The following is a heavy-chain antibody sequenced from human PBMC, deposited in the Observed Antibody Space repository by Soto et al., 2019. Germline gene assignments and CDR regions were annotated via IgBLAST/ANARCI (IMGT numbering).Heavy chain of an antibody. CDR3: ARGHSSGWSRYYYYGMDD. J-gene: IGHJ6*02. CDR2: IWYDGSNK. D-gene: IGHD6-19*01. CDR1: GFTFSSYG. V-gene: IGHV3-33*01. Sequence: QVQLVESGGGVVQPGRSLRLSCAASGFTFSSYGMHWVRQAPGKGLEWVAVIWYDGSNKYYADSVKGRFTISRDNSKNTLYLQMNSLRAEDTAVYYCARGHSSGWSRYYYYGMDDWGQGTPVTVSS.